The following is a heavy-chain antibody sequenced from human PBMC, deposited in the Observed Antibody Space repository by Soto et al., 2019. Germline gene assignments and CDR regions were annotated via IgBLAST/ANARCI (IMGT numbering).Heavy chain of an antibody. J-gene: IGHJ6*02. CDR2: ISASGGST. Sequence: EVQLVESGGGLVQPGGSLRLSCAASGFTFSSYAMSWVRQAPGKGLEWVSTISASGGSTYHADSVKGRFTISRDNSKNTMYLQMSSLRDEDTAAYYCAKDMCGSGSYYIYGMDVWGQGTTVTVS. CDR1: GFTFSSYA. CDR3: AKDMCGSGSYYIYGMDV. D-gene: IGHD3-10*01. V-gene: IGHV3-23*04.